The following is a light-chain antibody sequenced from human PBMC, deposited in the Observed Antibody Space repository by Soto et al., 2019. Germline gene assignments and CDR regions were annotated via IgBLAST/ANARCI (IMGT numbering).Light chain of an antibody. CDR2: LDNDGSH. Sequence: QLVLTQSPSASASLGASVSLTCTLSSGHRSYAIARHQQQPEKGPRFLMRLDNDGSHIKGDGIPDRFSGSSSGAERYLTISSLQSDAEDDYYCQTWGTGFQVFGGGTKLTVL. CDR1: SGHRSYA. V-gene: IGLV4-69*01. CDR3: QTWGTGFQV. J-gene: IGLJ2*01.